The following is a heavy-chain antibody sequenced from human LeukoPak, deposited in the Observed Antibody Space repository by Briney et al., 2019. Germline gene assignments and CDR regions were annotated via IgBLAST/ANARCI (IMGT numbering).Heavy chain of an antibody. CDR3: VRSTGTTPVTWYFDL. CDR2: IYYSGST. D-gene: IGHD1-7*01. V-gene: IGHV4-59*08. Sequence: SETLSLTCTVSGGSISSYYWSWIRQPPGKGLEWIGYIYYSGSTNYNPSLKSRVTISVDTSKNQFSLKLSSVTAADTAVYYCVRSTGTTPVTWYFDLWGRGTLVTVSS. CDR1: GGSISSYY. J-gene: IGHJ2*01.